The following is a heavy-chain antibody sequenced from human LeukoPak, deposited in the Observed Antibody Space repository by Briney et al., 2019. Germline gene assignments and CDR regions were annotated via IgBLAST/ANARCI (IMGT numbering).Heavy chain of an antibody. CDR2: ISSSSSYI. V-gene: IGHV3-21*06. CDR1: GFTLSSYR. D-gene: IGHD3-9*01. J-gene: IGHJ4*02. Sequence: GGSLRLSCAASGFTLSSYRMNWVRQAARQGLEWGTSISSSSSYIYYADSVQGRFTISRDDAKNSLYLQMNSLRAEDTAVYYCARDRDQLRYFDWSLDYWGQGTLVTVSS. CDR3: ARDRDQLRYFDWSLDY.